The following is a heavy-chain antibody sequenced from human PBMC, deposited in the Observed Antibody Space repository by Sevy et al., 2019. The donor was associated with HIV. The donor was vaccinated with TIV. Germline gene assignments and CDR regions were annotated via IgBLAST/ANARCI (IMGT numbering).Heavy chain of an antibody. CDR1: GFTFSSYA. CDR3: ARDRSSSWINYYFDY. D-gene: IGHD2-2*01. V-gene: IGHV3-30*04. Sequence: GGSLRLSCAASGFTFSSYAIHWVRQAPGKGLEWVAVISYDGSKKYYADSVKGRFTISRDNSKNTLYLQMNSLRVEDTAVYYCARDRSSSWINYYFDYWGQGTLVNVSS. J-gene: IGHJ4*02. CDR2: ISYDGSKK.